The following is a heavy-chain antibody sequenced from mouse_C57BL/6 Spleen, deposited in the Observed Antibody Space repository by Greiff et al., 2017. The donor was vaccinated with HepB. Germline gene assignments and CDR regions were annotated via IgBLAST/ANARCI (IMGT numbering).Heavy chain of an antibody. CDR2: ISSGSSTI. CDR3: AIGYEGFAY. D-gene: IGHD2-2*01. Sequence: EVKLVESGGGLVKPGGSLKLSCAASGFTFSDYGMHWVRQAPEKGLEWVAYISSGSSTIYYADTVKGRFTLSRDNAKSTLFLQMTSLRSEDTAMYYCAIGYEGFAYWGQGTLVTVSA. V-gene: IGHV5-17*01. CDR1: GFTFSDYG. J-gene: IGHJ3*01.